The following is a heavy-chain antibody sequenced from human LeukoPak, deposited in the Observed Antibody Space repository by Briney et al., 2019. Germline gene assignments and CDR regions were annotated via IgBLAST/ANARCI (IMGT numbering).Heavy chain of an antibody. J-gene: IGHJ6*04. D-gene: IGHD4-17*01. V-gene: IGHV3-30*04. CDR3: ARESMTTVTHERYYYYYGMDV. CDR2: ISYDGSNK. CDR1: GFTFSSYA. Sequence: GRSLRLSCAASGFTFSSYAMHWVRQAPGKGLEWVAVISYDGSNKYYADSVKGRFTISRDNSKNTLYLQMNSLRAEDTAVYYCARESMTTVTHERYYYYYGMDVWGKGTTVTVSS.